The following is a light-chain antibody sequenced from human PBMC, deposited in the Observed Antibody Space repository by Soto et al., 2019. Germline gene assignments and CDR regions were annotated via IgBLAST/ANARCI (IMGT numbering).Light chain of an antibody. Sequence: DIEMTQSPSSLSVSVGDSVTINCRTSQSIATYLNWYQQKPGKAPKLLIYAASSLQSGVPSRFSGSGYGAEFTLTISSLQTDDFATHYCHQYHSDSQTFGQGTKVDIK. CDR2: AAS. CDR3: HQYHSDSQT. CDR1: QSIATY. J-gene: IGKJ1*01. V-gene: IGKV1-5*01.